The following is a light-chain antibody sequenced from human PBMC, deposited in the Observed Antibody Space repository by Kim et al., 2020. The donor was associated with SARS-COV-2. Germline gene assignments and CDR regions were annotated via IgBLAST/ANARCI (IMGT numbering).Light chain of an antibody. Sequence: SYELTQPPSLSVSPGQTASITCSGDKLGDKYACWYHQKPGQSPVLVIYQDSKRPSGIPERFSGSNSGNTATLTISGTQAMDEADYYCQAWDSRTAIFGGG. J-gene: IGLJ2*01. CDR3: QAWDSRTAI. V-gene: IGLV3-1*01. CDR2: QDS. CDR1: KLGDKY.